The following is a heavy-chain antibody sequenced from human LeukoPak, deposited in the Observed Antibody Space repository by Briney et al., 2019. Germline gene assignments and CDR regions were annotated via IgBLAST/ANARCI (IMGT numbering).Heavy chain of an antibody. CDR3: ARDLGSGTYSSYFDY. J-gene: IGHJ4*02. D-gene: IGHD1-26*01. CDR2: IWYDGSNK. V-gene: IGHV3-33*01. Sequence: PGGSLRLSCAASGFTFSSYGMHWVRQAPGKGLEWMGVIWYDGSNKYYADSVKGRFTISRDNSKNTLYLQMYSLRAEDTAVYYCARDLGSGTYSSYFDYWGQGTLVTVSS. CDR1: GFTFSSYG.